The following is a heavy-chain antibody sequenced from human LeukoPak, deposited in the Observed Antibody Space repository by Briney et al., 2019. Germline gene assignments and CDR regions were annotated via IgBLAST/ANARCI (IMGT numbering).Heavy chain of an antibody. CDR3: ARGLKYYDFWSGSAMGYYFDY. J-gene: IGHJ4*02. CDR2: IYYSGST. Sequence: SETLSLTCTVSGGPISSYYWSWIRQPPGKGLEWIGYIYYSGSTNYNPSLKSRVTISVDTSKNQFSLKLSSVTAADTAVYYCARGLKYYDFWSGSAMGYYFDYWGQGTLVTVSS. V-gene: IGHV4-59*01. CDR1: GGPISSYY. D-gene: IGHD3-3*01.